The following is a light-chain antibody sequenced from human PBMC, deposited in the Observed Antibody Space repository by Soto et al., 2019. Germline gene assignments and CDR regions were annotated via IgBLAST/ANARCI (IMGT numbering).Light chain of an antibody. V-gene: IGKV1-5*01. CDR3: QQYNSYSPWT. J-gene: IGKJ1*01. Sequence: DFQMTQSPSSLSASVGDRVTITCRASQSISSWLAWYQQKPGKAPKLLIYDASSLESGVPSRFSGSGSGTEFTLTISSLQPDDFATYYCQQYNSYSPWTFGQGTKVDI. CDR2: DAS. CDR1: QSISSW.